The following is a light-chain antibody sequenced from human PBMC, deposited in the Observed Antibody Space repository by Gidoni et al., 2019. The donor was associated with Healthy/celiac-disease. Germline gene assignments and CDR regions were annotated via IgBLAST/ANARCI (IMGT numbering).Light chain of an antibody. CDR2: GAS. CDR1: QSVSSSY. Sequence: EIVLTQSPGTLSLSPGERATLSCRASQSVSSSYLAWYQQKPGQAPRLLIYGASSRATGIPDRFSGSGSGTDFTLTISRLEPEDFAVYYCQQYGSSPPRFXFXPGTKVDIK. J-gene: IGKJ3*01. CDR3: QQYGSSPPRFX. V-gene: IGKV3-20*01.